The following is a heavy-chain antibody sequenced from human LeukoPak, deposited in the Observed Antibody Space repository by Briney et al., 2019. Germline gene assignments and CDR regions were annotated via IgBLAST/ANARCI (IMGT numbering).Heavy chain of an antibody. CDR3: ARDRGWAGSFSSYYYMDV. CDR1: GFTFSTHG. CDR2: IRYDESNK. D-gene: IGHD1-26*01. V-gene: IGHV3-30*02. J-gene: IGHJ6*03. Sequence: GGSLRLSCAASGFTFSTHGMNWVRQAPGKGLEWVAFIRYDESNKSYADSVKGRFTISRDNSKNTLYLQMNSLRAEDTAVYYCARDRGWAGSFSSYYYMDVWGKGTTVTVSS.